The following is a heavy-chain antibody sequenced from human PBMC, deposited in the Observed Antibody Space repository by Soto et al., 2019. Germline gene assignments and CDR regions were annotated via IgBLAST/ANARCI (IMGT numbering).Heavy chain of an antibody. Sequence: VQLVESGGGVVQPGRSLRLSCAASGFTFSSYGMHWVRQAPGKGLEWVAVISYDGSNKYYADSVKGRFTISRDNSKNTLYLQMNSLRAEDTAVYYCAKAGDDRGWTYYYYGMDVWGQGTTVTVSS. CDR1: GFTFSSYG. V-gene: IGHV3-30*18. CDR3: AKAGDDRGWTYYYYGMDV. D-gene: IGHD3-16*01. CDR2: ISYDGSNK. J-gene: IGHJ6*02.